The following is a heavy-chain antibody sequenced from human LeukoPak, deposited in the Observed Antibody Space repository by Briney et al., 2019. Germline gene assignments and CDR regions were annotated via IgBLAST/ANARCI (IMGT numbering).Heavy chain of an antibody. V-gene: IGHV3-23*01. CDR3: ARALRLGYYFDY. CDR2: ISGSGGST. J-gene: IGHJ4*02. Sequence: PGGSLRLSCAASGFTFSSYAMSWVRQAPWKGLESVSAISGSGGSTYYADSVKGRFTISRDNSKNTLYLQMNSLRAEDTAVYYCARALRLGYYFDYWGQGTLVTVSS. CDR1: GFTFSSYA. D-gene: IGHD3-16*01.